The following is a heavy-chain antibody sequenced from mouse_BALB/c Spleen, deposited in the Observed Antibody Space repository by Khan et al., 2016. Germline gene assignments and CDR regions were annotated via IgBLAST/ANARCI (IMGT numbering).Heavy chain of an antibody. CDR2: IDPANGNT. D-gene: IGHD4-1*01. CDR1: GFNIKDTY. J-gene: IGHJ1*01. Sequence: VQLQQPGADLVKPGASVKLSCTASGFNIKDTYMHWVKQRPEQGLEWIGRIDPANGNTKYDPKFQGKATITADTSSNTAYLQLSSLTAEDTAVYYCANWDWYFDVWGAGTTVTVSS. V-gene: IGHV14-3*02. CDR3: ANWDWYFDV.